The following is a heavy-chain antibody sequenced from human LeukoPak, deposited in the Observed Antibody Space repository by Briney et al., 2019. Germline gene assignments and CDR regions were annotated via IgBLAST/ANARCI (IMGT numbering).Heavy chain of an antibody. CDR1: GFIFSSYE. CDR2: ISSSDSTI. CDR3: ARDYGGSSPFDY. V-gene: IGHV3-48*03. Sequence: GGSLRLSCAASGFIFSSYEMHWVRRPAGKGMEWVSYISSSDSTIYYADSVKGRFTISRDNAKNSLYLQMNSLRAEDTAVYYCARDYGGSSPFDYWGQGTLVTVSS. D-gene: IGHD4-23*01. J-gene: IGHJ4*02.